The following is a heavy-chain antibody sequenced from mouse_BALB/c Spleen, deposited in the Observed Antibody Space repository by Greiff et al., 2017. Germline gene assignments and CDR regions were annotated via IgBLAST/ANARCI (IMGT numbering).Heavy chain of an antibody. D-gene: IGHD4-1*01. Sequence: VQLQQSAAELARPGASVKMSCKASGYTFTSYTMHWVKQRPGQGLEWIGYINPSSGYTEYNQKFKDKTTLTADKSSSTAYMQLSSLTSEDSAVYYCARRTGLYAMDYWGQGTSVTVSS. CDR1: GYTFTSYT. J-gene: IGHJ4*01. V-gene: IGHV1-4*02. CDR2: INPSSGYT. CDR3: ARRTGLYAMDY.